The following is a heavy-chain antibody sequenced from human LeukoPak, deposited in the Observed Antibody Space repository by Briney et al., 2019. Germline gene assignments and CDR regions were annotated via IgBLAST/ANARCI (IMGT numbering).Heavy chain of an antibody. V-gene: IGHV3-23*01. CDR2: IDESGGST. Sequence: PGGSLSLSCLASGFRFGSFAMGWVRQTPEKGLEWVSSIDESGGSTREPDYAKGRFTISRDNFKNTVILHLSSLRAEDTALYYCVRLGDFYYYDTTGYFDFWGQGTLVTVSS. CDR1: GFRFGSFA. J-gene: IGHJ4*02. D-gene: IGHD3-22*01. CDR3: VRLGDFYYYDTTGYFDF.